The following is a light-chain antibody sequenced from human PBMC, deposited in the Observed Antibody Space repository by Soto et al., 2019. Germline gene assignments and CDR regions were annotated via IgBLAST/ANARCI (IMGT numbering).Light chain of an antibody. Sequence: DIQMTQSPSSLSASVEDRVIITCRASQSISNHLNWYQQKPGKAPKLLIFAASSLQSGVPSRFSGSRSGPDFTLTISSLQPEDFATDYCQQSYSSPPTFGQGTKGDSK. CDR3: QQSYSSPPT. CDR2: AAS. J-gene: IGKJ1*01. CDR1: QSISNH. V-gene: IGKV1-39*01.